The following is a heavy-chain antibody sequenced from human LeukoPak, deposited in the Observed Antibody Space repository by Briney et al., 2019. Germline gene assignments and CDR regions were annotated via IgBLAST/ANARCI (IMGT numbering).Heavy chain of an antibody. V-gene: IGHV4-34*01. D-gene: IGHD1-26*01. CDR3: ARIGIVGRTDAFDI. CDR1: GGSFSGYY. Sequence: SETLSLTCAVSGGSFSGYYWTWIRQPPGKGLEWIGEINHSGSTDYNPSLKSRVTISVDTSKNQFSLKLSSVTAADTAVYYCARIGIVGRTDAFDIWGQGTMVTVSS. CDR2: INHSGST. J-gene: IGHJ3*02.